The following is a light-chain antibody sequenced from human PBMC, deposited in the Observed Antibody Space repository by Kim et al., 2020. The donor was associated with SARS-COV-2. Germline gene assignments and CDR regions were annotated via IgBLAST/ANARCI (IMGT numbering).Light chain of an antibody. CDR2: DVS. J-gene: IGKJ4*01. Sequence: EIVLTQSPATLSLSPGERATLSCSASQSISNKLAWYQQKSGQAPRLLIYDVSNRPTGVPARFSGSGSGTDFTLTISSLEPEDFAAYYCQQRDSWPLTFGGGAKVDIK. CDR1: QSISNK. CDR3: QQRDSWPLT. V-gene: IGKV3-11*01.